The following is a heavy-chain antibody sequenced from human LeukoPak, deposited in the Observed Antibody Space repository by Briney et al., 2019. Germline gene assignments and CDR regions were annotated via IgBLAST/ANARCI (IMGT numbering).Heavy chain of an antibody. J-gene: IGHJ4*02. CDR2: IYYSGNS. Sequence: SETLSLPCTVSGGPISSGSHYWGWVRQPPGKELEWIGNIYYSGNSYYNPSLKSRVNISVDASKNQFSLNLSSVTAADTAVYYCARLSYGSGSHYNFYFDFWGQGTLVTVSA. CDR1: GGPISSGSHY. D-gene: IGHD3-10*01. CDR3: ARLSYGSGSHYNFYFDF. V-gene: IGHV4-39*01.